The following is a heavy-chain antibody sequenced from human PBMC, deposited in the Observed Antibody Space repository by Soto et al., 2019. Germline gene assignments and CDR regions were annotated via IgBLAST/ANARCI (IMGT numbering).Heavy chain of an antibody. D-gene: IGHD5-18*01. CDR1: GFTFSSYA. Sequence: QVPLVESGGGVVQPGRSLRLSCAASGFTFSSYAMHWVRQAPGKGLEWVAVISYDGSNKYYADSVKGRFTISRDNSKNTLYLQMNSLRAEDTAVYYCARRGTAMAIDYWGQGTLVTVSS. J-gene: IGHJ4*02. V-gene: IGHV3-30-3*01. CDR3: ARRGTAMAIDY. CDR2: ISYDGSNK.